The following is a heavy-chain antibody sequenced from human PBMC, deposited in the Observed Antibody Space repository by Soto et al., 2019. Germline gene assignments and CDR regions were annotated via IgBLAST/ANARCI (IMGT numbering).Heavy chain of an antibody. CDR3: ARGDPQQLPSYYYYYYGMDV. CDR1: GFTFSTYA. V-gene: IGHV3-23*01. Sequence: EVQLLESGGGLVQPGGSLRLSCVASGFTFSTYAMTWVRQAPGKGLEWVSGIRGSGVSTYYADSVKGRFTISRDNSKNTLYLQLNSLRAEDTAVYYCARGDPQQLPSYYYYYYGMDVWGQGTTVTVSS. J-gene: IGHJ6*02. CDR2: IRGSGVST. D-gene: IGHD6-13*01.